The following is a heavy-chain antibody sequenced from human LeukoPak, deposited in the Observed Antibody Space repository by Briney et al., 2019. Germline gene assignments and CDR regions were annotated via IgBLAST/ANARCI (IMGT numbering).Heavy chain of an antibody. CDR2: IYWNDDK. V-gene: IGHV2-5*01. CDR1: GFSLSTSGVG. CDR3: AHTPRPRGDCDSTSCLGGFDP. D-gene: IGHD2-2*01. Sequence: SGPTLVNPTQTLTLTCTFSGFSLSTSGVGVGWIRQPPGKALEWLALIYWNDDKRYSPSLKSRLTITKDTSKNQVVLTMTNMDPVDTATYYCAHTPRPRGDCDSTSCLGGFDPWGQGTLVTVSS. J-gene: IGHJ5*02.